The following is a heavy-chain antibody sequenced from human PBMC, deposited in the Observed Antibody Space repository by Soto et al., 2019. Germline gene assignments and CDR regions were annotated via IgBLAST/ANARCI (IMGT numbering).Heavy chain of an antibody. V-gene: IGHV1-58*01. D-gene: IGHD3-22*01. Sequence: GASVKVSCKASGFTFTSSAVQWVRQARGQRLEWIGWIVVGSGNTNYAQKFQERVTITRDMSTSTAYMELSSLRSEDTAVYYCAAHAYYYDSSGRYGMDVWGQGTTVTVSS. CDR1: GFTFTSSA. J-gene: IGHJ6*02. CDR2: IVVGSGNT. CDR3: AAHAYYYDSSGRYGMDV.